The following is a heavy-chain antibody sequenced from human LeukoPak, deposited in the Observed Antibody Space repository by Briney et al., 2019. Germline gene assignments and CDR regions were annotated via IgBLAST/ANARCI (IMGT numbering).Heavy chain of an antibody. CDR2: ISYDGSNK. V-gene: IGHV3-30*04. Sequence: QTGRSLRLSCAASGFTFSSYAMHWVRQAPGKGLEWVAVISYDGSNKYYADSVKGRFTISRDNSKNTLYLQMNSLRAEDTAVYYCARDVSRVAAGVDYRGQGTLVTVSS. CDR3: ARDVSRVAAGVDY. J-gene: IGHJ4*02. CDR1: GFTFSSYA. D-gene: IGHD6-25*01.